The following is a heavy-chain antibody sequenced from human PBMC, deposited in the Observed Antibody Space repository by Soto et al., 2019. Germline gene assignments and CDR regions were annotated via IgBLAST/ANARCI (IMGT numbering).Heavy chain of an antibody. D-gene: IGHD3-3*01. Sequence: PSETLSLTCTVSGGSISSGGYYWSWIRQHPGKGLEWIGYIYYSGSTYYNPSLKSRVTISVDTSKNQFSLKLSSVTAADTAVYYCARFHYDFWSGYSLNWFDPWGQGTRVTVSS. CDR1: GGSISSGGYY. CDR3: ARFHYDFWSGYSLNWFDP. J-gene: IGHJ5*02. V-gene: IGHV4-31*03. CDR2: IYYSGST.